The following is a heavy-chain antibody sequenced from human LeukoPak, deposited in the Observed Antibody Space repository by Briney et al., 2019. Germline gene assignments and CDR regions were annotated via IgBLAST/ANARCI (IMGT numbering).Heavy chain of an antibody. Sequence: PSETLSLTCAVSGGSISSGGYSWSWIRQPPGKGLEWIGYIYHSGSTYYNPSLKSRVTISVDRSKNQFSLKLSSVTAADTAVYYCARDGLGITGWFDPWGQGTLVTVSS. CDR1: GGSISSGGYS. CDR3: ARDGLGITGWFDP. J-gene: IGHJ5*02. V-gene: IGHV4-30-2*01. D-gene: IGHD1-14*01. CDR2: IYHSGST.